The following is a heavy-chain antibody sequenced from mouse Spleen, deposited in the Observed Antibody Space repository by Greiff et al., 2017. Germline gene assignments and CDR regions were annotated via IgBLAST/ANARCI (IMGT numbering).Heavy chain of an antibody. CDR1: GFTFSDYY. Sequence: EVQGVESGGGLVKPGGSLKLSCAASGFTFSDYYMYWVRQTPEKRLEWVATISDGGSYTYYPDSVKGRFTISRDNAKNNLYLQMSSLKSEDTAMYYCARDGDYYGTPYAMDYWGQRTSVTVSS. CDR3: ARDGDYYGTPYAMDY. J-gene: IGHJ4*01. D-gene: IGHD1-1*01. V-gene: IGHV5-4*02. CDR2: ISDGGSYT.